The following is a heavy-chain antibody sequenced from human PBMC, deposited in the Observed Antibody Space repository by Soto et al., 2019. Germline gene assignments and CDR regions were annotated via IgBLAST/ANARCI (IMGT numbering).Heavy chain of an antibody. D-gene: IGHD6-6*01. Sequence: GESLKISCKGSGYSFTSYWISWVRQMPGKGLEWMGRIDPSDSYTNYSPSFQGHVTISADKSISTAYLQWSSLKASDTAMYYCASRIAARPGYYYYGMDAWGQGTTVTVSS. J-gene: IGHJ6*02. CDR1: GYSFTSYW. V-gene: IGHV5-10-1*01. CDR2: IDPSDSYT. CDR3: ASRIAARPGYYYYGMDA.